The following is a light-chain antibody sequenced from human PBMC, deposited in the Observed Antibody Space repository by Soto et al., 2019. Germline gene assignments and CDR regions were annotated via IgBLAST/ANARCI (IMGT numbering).Light chain of an antibody. V-gene: IGLV2-14*01. CDR2: DVS. J-gene: IGLJ1*01. Sequence: QSALTQPASVSGSPGQSITISCTGTSSDVGGYNYVSWYQQHPGKAPKLMIHDVSNRPSGVSNRFSGSKSGNTASLTISGLQAEDEADYYCSSYTSSXTLGYVFGTGTKVTVL. CDR3: SSYTSSXTLGYV. CDR1: SSDVGGYNY.